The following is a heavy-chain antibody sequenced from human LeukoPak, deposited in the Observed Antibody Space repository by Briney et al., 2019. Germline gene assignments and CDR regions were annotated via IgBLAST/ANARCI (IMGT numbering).Heavy chain of an antibody. CDR1: GGSISSYY. CDR2: IYYSGST. V-gene: IGHV4-59*01. J-gene: IGHJ4*02. D-gene: IGHD3-3*02. CDR3: ARGGIRQTFDN. Sequence: SETLSLTCSVSGGSISSYYWSWIRQPPGKGLEWIGYIYYSGSTNYNPSLKSRVTISVDTSKNQFSLNLTSVTAADTAVYYCARGGIRQTFDNWGQGTLVTVSS.